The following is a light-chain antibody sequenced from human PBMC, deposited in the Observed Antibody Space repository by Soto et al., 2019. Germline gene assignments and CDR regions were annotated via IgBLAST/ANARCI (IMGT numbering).Light chain of an antibody. J-gene: IGKJ5*01. CDR3: QQYGSSPIT. CDR2: SVS. CDR1: QSVSSSY. V-gene: IGKV3-20*01. Sequence: EIVLTQSPGTLSLTPGERATLSCRASQSVSSSYLAWYQQKLGQAPRLLIYSVSSRATGIPDRFSGSGSGTDFTLTISRLEPEDFAVYYCQQYGSSPITFGQGTRLEIK.